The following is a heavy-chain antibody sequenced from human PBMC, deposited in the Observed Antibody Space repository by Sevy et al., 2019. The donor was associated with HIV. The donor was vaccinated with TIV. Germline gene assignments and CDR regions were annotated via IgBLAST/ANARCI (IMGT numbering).Heavy chain of an antibody. CDR3: ARATPLTHPRPSAGYYYYGMDV. CDR1: GGSISSYY. D-gene: IGHD3-16*01. V-gene: IGHV4-59*01. J-gene: IGHJ6*02. CDR2: IYYSGST. Sequence: SETLSLTCTVSGGSISSYYWSWIRQPPGKGLEWIGYIYYSGSTNYNPSLKSRVTISVDTSKNQFSLKLSSVTAADTAVYYCARATPLTHPRPSAGYYYYGMDVWGQGTTVTVSS.